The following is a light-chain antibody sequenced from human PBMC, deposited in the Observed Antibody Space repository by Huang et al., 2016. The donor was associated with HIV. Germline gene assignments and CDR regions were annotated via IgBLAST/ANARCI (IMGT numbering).Light chain of an antibody. CDR1: QGIRND. J-gene: IGKJ2*01. V-gene: IGKV1-6*01. Sequence: AIQMTQSPSSLSASVGDRVTISCRASQGIRNDLGWYQQKPGKPPKLLIYAATSLQRGVPARFSGSGSDTNFTLTISGLQPEDFATYFCLQDYNFPYTFGQGTEVE. CDR3: LQDYNFPYT. CDR2: AAT.